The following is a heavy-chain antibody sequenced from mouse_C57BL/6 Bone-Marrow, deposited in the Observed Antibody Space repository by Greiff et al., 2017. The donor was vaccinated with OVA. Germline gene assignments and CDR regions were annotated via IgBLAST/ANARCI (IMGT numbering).Heavy chain of an antibody. CDR1: GFSLTSYG. CDR2: IWSGGST. Sequence: QVQLKESGPGLVQPSQSLSITCTVSGFSLTSYGVHWVRQSPGKGLEWLGVIWSGGSTDYNAAFISRLSISKDNSKSQVFFKMNSLQADYTAIYYCARDSSGYRFAYWGQGTLVTVSA. D-gene: IGHD3-2*02. V-gene: IGHV2-2*01. CDR3: ARDSSGYRFAY. J-gene: IGHJ3*01.